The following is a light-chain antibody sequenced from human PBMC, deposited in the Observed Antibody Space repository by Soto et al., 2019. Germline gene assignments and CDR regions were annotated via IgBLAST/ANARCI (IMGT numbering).Light chain of an antibody. Sequence: SALTQPASVSGSPGQSITISCTGTSSDVGGYNYVSWYQQHPGKAPKLVIYDVSNRPSGVSNRFSGSKSGNTASLTISGLQAEDEADYYCSSYTSSITLIFGGGTKLTVL. J-gene: IGLJ2*01. V-gene: IGLV2-14*01. CDR1: SSDVGGYNY. CDR3: SSYTSSITLI. CDR2: DVS.